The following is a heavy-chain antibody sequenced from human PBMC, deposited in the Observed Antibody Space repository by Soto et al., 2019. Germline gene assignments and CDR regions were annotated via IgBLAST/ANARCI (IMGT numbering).Heavy chain of an antibody. V-gene: IGHV1-3*01. J-gene: IGHJ4*02. CDR1: GYTFTSYA. CDR3: ARDRYGDYYFDY. D-gene: IGHD4-17*01. Sequence: QVQLVQSGAEVKKPGASVKVSCKASGYTFTSYAMHWVRQAPGQRLEWMGWITAGNGNTKYSQKFQGRVTITRDTSASTAYMELSSLRSEDTAVYYCARDRYGDYYFDYWGQGTLVTVSS. CDR2: ITAGNGNT.